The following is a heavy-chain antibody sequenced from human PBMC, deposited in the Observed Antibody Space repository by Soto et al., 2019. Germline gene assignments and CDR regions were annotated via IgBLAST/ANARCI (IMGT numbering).Heavy chain of an antibody. J-gene: IGHJ4*02. CDR3: ARATPYSSGWYPFDY. V-gene: IGHV1-69*12. D-gene: IGHD6-19*01. CDR2: IIPIFGTA. CDR1: GGTFSSYA. Sequence: QVQLVQSGAEVKKPGSSVKVSCKASGGTFSSYAISWVRQAPGQGLEWMGGIIPIFGTANYAQKFQGRVKIXXDXSXXTAYMELSSLRSEDTAVYYCARATPYSSGWYPFDYWGQGTLVTVSS.